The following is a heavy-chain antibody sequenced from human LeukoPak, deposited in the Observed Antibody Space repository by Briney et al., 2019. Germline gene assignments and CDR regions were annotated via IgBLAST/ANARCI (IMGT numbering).Heavy chain of an antibody. V-gene: IGHV4-59*01. Sequence: SETLSLTCTVSGGSISRYYWNWIRQSPGKGLEWIGTIYYRGSTNYNPSLKSRVTISVDTSKNQFSLKLSSVTAADTAVYYCATMVQGVHTYFGSWGQGNLVAVSS. CDR2: IYYRGST. J-gene: IGHJ4*02. CDR3: ATMVQGVHTYFGS. D-gene: IGHD3-10*01. CDR1: GGSISRYY.